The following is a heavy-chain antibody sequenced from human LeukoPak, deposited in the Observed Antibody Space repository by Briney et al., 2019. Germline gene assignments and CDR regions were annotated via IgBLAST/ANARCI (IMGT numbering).Heavy chain of an antibody. D-gene: IGHD4-17*01. CDR2: ISYIGST. Sequence: SETLSLTCAVSDDSFSSHYWTWIRQPPGKGLDWIGYISYIGSTNYNPSLKSRVTISIDTSRNQFSLRLSSVTAADTAVYYCARDLVTVTKGFDIWGQGTMVSVSS. V-gene: IGHV4-59*11. CDR3: ARDLVTVTKGFDI. J-gene: IGHJ3*02. CDR1: DDSFSSHY.